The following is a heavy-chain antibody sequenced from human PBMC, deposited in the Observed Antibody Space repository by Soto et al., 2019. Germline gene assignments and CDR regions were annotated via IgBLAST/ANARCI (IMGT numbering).Heavy chain of an antibody. CDR2: IYNSVNT. V-gene: IGHV4-59*01. J-gene: IGHJ6*04. CDR1: GGSITHYY. Sequence: QVQLQESGPGLVKPSETLSLTCAVSGGSITHYYWAWIRQPPGQGLEWIGYIYNSVNTKYNPYLTGRMTRLIDTAKTQFSLNLSSVTAADTAVYYCERDFNGVLTDLSDPGGRDVWSRGTAVTVSS. CDR3: ERDFNGVLTDLSDPGGRDV. D-gene: IGHD1-20*01.